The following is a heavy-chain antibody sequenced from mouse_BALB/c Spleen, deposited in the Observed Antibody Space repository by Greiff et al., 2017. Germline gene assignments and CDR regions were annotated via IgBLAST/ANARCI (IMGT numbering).Heavy chain of an antibody. CDR1: GYTFTSYW. CDR3: TRSDDGYYRYAMDY. J-gene: IGHJ4*01. D-gene: IGHD2-3*01. V-gene: IGHV1-69*02. Sequence: QVQLKQPGAELVRPGASVKLSCKASGYTFTSYWINWVKQRPGQGLEWIGNIYPSDSYTNYNQKFKDKATLTVDKSSSTAYMQLSSPTSEDSAVYYCTRSDDGYYRYAMDYWGQGTSVTVSS. CDR2: IYPSDSYT.